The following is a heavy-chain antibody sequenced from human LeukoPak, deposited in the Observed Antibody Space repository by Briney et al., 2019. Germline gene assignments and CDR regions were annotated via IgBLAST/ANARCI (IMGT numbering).Heavy chain of an antibody. V-gene: IGHV3-23*01. CDR2: ISGSGNNT. CDR3: AKGSGYTYGYPGY. J-gene: IGHJ4*02. CDR1: GFTYSSYA. Sequence: PGGSLRLSCAASGFTYSSYAMSWVRQAPGKGLEWVSAISGSGNNTYYADSVKGRFTISRDTSKNTLYLQMNSLRAEDTAVYYCAKGSGYTYGYPGYWGQGTLVTVSP. D-gene: IGHD5-18*01.